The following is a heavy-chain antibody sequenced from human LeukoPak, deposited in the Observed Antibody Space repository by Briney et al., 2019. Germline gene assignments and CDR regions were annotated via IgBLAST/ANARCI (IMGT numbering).Heavy chain of an antibody. Sequence: PGGSLRLSCAASGFTFSSYGMHWVRQAPGKGQEWVAVIWSGGINKYYADSAKGRFTISRDNSKNTLYLQMNSLRAEDTAVYYCAREISPSYSFDIWGQGTMVTVSS. CDR2: IWSGGINK. D-gene: IGHD2/OR15-2a*01. J-gene: IGHJ3*02. V-gene: IGHV3-33*01. CDR1: GFTFSSYG. CDR3: AREISPSYSFDI.